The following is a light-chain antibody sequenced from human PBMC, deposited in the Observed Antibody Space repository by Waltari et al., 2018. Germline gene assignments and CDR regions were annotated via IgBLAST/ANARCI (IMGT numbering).Light chain of an antibody. J-gene: IGLJ1*01. V-gene: IGLV1-44*01. Sequence: QSVLTQPPSASGTPGQRVTISCSGSNSNIGSNTVNWYQQLPGTAPKLLISSNNQRPSGVPDRFSGSHSGTSASLAISGLQSEDEADYYCAAWDDSLNGRVFGTGTKVTVL. CDR3: AAWDDSLNGRV. CDR2: SNN. CDR1: NSNIGSNT.